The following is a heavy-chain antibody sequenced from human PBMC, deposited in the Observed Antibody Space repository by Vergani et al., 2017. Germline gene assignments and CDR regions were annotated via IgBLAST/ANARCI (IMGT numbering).Heavy chain of an antibody. J-gene: IGHJ6*02. CDR1: GGSISSSSYY. D-gene: IGHD3-3*01. CDR3: ARAPYGFWSGYSHDYYGMDV. CDR2: IYSGGST. Sequence: LQLQESGPGLVKPSETLSLTCTVSGGSISSSSYYWGWVRQAPGKGLEWVSVIYSGGSTYYADSVKGRFTISRDNSKNTLYLQMNSLRAEDTAVYYCARAPYGFWSGYSHDYYGMDVWGQGTTVTVSS. V-gene: IGHV3-66*02.